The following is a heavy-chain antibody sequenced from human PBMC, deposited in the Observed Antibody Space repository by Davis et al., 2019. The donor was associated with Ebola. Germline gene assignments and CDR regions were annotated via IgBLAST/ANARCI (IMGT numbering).Heavy chain of an antibody. CDR2: IISDGGAT. CDR1: GFTFSNYS. Sequence: GESLKTPCPSPGFTFSNYSMHWVRQAPGQGLESVSLIISDGGATYYADSVKGRFTISRDNSKNALYLQMSSLIPEDTAVYYCVKGAVAGARLGPYWGQGSLVTVSS. J-gene: IGHJ4*02. V-gene: IGHV3-64D*06. CDR3: VKGAVAGARLGPY. D-gene: IGHD6-19*01.